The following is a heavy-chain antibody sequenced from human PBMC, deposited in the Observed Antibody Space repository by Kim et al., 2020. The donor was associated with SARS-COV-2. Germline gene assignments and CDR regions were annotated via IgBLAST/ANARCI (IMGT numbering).Heavy chain of an antibody. CDR1: GFTFSSYA. D-gene: IGHD3-10*01. J-gene: IGHJ4*01. CDR2: ISGSGATT. V-gene: IGHV3-23*01. CDR3: AKDLYYASGSYYNTFDY. Sequence: GGSLRLSCAASGFTFSSYAMSWVRQAPGKGLEWVSGISGSGATTYNADSVKGRFTISRDNSRNTLFLQMNSLRAEDTAVYYCAKDLYYASGSYYNTFDY.